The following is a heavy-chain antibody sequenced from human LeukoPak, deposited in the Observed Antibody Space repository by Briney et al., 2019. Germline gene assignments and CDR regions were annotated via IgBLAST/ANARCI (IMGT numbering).Heavy chain of an antibody. CDR2: INPSGGST. V-gene: IGHV1-46*01. J-gene: IGHJ4*02. D-gene: IGHD1-26*01. CDR3: ARGSIVGATFDYFDY. CDR1: GYIFTSYN. Sequence: VASVKVSCKASGYIFTSYNIYWVRQAPGQGLEWMGIINPSGGSTNYAQKFQGRVTMTRDTSISTACMDLSRLRSDDTAVYYCARGSIVGATFDYFDYWGQGTLVTVSS.